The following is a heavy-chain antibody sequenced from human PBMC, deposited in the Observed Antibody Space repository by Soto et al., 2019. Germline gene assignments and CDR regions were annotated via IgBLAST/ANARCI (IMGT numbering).Heavy chain of an antibody. J-gene: IGHJ5*02. Sequence: LSLTCTVSGGSISSSSYYWGWIRQPPGKGLEWIGSIYYSGSTYYNPSLKSRVTISVDTSKNQFSLKLSSVTAADTAVYYCARHYDFWSGHLAQPNWFDPWGQGTLVTVSS. V-gene: IGHV4-39*01. D-gene: IGHD3-3*01. CDR2: IYYSGST. CDR3: ARHYDFWSGHLAQPNWFDP. CDR1: GGSISSSSYY.